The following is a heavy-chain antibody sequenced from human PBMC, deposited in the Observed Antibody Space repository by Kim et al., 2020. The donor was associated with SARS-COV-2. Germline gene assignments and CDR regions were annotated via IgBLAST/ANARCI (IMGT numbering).Heavy chain of an antibody. Sequence: SETLSLTCTVSGGSISSYYWSWIRQPPGKGLEWIGYIYYSGSTNYNPSLKSRVTISVDTSKNQFSLKLSSVTAADTAVYYCAREYSSGWPRRYYYYGMDVWGQGTTVTVSS. J-gene: IGHJ6*02. D-gene: IGHD6-19*01. V-gene: IGHV4-59*13. CDR3: AREYSSGWPRRYYYYGMDV. CDR2: IYYSGST. CDR1: GGSISSYY.